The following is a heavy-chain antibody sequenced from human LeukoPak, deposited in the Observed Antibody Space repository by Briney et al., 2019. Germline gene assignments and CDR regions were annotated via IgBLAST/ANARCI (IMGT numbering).Heavy chain of an antibody. Sequence: RSSETLSLTCTVSGGSITSGDYYWSWIRQPPGKGPEWIGYIYYSGSTYYNPSLKSRVSISVDTSKNQFSLKLKSVTAADTAVYYCARSPLGYYGSGSYYSTNWYFDLWGRGTLVTVSS. CDR1: GGSITSGDYY. D-gene: IGHD3-10*01. CDR2: IYYSGST. V-gene: IGHV4-30-4*01. CDR3: ARSPLGYYGSGSYYSTNWYFDL. J-gene: IGHJ2*01.